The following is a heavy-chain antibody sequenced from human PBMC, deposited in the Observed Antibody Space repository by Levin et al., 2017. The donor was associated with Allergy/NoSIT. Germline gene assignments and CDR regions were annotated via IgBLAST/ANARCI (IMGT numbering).Heavy chain of an antibody. CDR3: AKEVGSWGYSYGQD. J-gene: IGHJ4*02. CDR2: ISGSGGST. D-gene: IGHD5-18*01. Sequence: PTGGSLRLSCAASGFTFSSYAMSWVRQAPVKGLEWVSAISGSGGSTYYADSVKGRFTISRDNSKNTLYLQMNSLRAEDTAVYYCAKEVGSWGYSYGQDWGQGTLVTVSS. V-gene: IGHV3-23*01. CDR1: GFTFSSYA.